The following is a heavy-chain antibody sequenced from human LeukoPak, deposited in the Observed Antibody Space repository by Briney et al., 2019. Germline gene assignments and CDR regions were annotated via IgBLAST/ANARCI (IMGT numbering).Heavy chain of an antibody. CDR3: AKDWAGSDRRYYFDY. D-gene: IGHD3-22*01. CDR2: ISSSSSYI. Sequence: PGGSLRLSCAASGFTFSSYSMNWVCQAPGKGLEWVSSISSSSSYIYYADSVKGRFTISRDNAKNSLYLQMNSLRAEDTAVYYCAKDWAGSDRRYYFDYWGQGTLVTVSS. V-gene: IGHV3-21*04. J-gene: IGHJ4*02. CDR1: GFTFSSYS.